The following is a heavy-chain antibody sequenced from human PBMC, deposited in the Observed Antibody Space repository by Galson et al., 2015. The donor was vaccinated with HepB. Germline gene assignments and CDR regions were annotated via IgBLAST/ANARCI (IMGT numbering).Heavy chain of an antibody. CDR1: GFTFSSYS. D-gene: IGHD6-19*01. Sequence: SLRLSCAASGFTFSSYSMNWVRQAPGKGLEWVSSISSSSSYIYYADSVKGRFTISRDNAKNSLYLQMNSLRAEDTAVYYCARQWLVLDEVANDAFDIWGQGTMVTVSS. CDR2: ISSSSSYI. J-gene: IGHJ3*02. CDR3: ARQWLVLDEVANDAFDI. V-gene: IGHV3-21*01.